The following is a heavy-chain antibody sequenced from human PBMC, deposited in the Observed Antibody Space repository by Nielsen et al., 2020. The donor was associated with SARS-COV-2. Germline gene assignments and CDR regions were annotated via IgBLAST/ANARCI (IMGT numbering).Heavy chain of an antibody. CDR3: ARDGYSSGWNDY. V-gene: IGHV3-21*01. Sequence: GGSLRLSCAASGFTFSSYSMNWVRQAPGKGLEWVSSISSSSSYIYYADSVKGRFTISRDNAKNSLYLQMNSLRAEDTAVYYCARDGYSSGWNDYWGQGTLVTVSS. CDR1: GFTFSSYS. D-gene: IGHD6-19*01. CDR2: ISSSSSYI. J-gene: IGHJ4*02.